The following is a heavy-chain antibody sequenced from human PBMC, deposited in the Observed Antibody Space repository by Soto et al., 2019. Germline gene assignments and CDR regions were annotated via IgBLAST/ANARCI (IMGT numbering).Heavy chain of an antibody. D-gene: IGHD6-25*01. CDR1: GYTFTNYV. J-gene: IGHJ4*02. Sequence: QVQLVQSGAEVKKPGASVKVSCTASGYTFTNYVTNWVRQAPGQGLEWMAWISPLKGNTKYAQQVQGRVTVTTDTSTNTVCLELSGLRSDDTALYFCARSGEHPLEHWGQGSRVTVSS. CDR3: ARSGEHPLEH. V-gene: IGHV1-18*01. CDR2: ISPLKGNT.